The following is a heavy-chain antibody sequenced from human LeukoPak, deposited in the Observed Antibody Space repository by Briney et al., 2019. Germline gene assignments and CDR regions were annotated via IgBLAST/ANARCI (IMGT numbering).Heavy chain of an antibody. CDR3: ATTTGYSSGWYIWY. CDR1: GGSFSGYY. J-gene: IGHJ4*02. V-gene: IGHV4-34*01. CDR2: INHSGST. Sequence: SETLSLTCAVYGGSFSGYYWSWIRQPPGKGLEWIGEINHSGSTNYNPSLKSRVTISVDTSKNQFSLKLSSVTAADTAVYYCATTTGYSSGWYIWYWGQGTLVTVSS. D-gene: IGHD6-19*01.